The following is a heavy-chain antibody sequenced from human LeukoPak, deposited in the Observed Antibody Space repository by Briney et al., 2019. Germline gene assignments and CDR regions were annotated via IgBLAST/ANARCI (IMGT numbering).Heavy chain of an antibody. CDR1: GFTFSTSW. CDR2: INSNGGRT. CDR3: ARGRNGFFDY. Sequence: GGSLRLSCAASGFTFSTSWMHWVRQAPGKGLVWVSQINSNGGRTRYADSVKGRLTISRDNAKNTVYLQMNSLRTDDTAMYYCARGRNGFFDYWGHGTLVTVSS. D-gene: IGHD5-24*01. J-gene: IGHJ4*01. V-gene: IGHV3-74*01.